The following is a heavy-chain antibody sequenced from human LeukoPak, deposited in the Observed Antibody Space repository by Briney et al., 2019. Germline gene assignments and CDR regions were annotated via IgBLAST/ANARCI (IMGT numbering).Heavy chain of an antibody. V-gene: IGHV4-34*01. J-gene: IGHJ4*02. CDR1: GGSFSGYY. D-gene: IGHD5-12*01. CDR3: ARRRSGYGQIDY. Sequence: SETLSLTCAVYGGSFSGYYWSWLRQPPGKGLGWIGEINHSGSTNYNPSLKSRVTISVDTSQNQFSLKLSSVTASDTAVYYCARRRSGYGQIDYWGQGTLVTVSS. CDR2: INHSGST.